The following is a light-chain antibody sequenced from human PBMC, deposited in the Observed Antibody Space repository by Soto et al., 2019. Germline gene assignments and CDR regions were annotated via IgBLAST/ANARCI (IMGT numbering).Light chain of an antibody. CDR2: EVT. Sequence: QSVLTQPASVSGSPGQSITISCTGTDSDVGGYNYVSWYQQHPGKAPKLMISEVTNRPSGVSNRFSGSKSGNTASLTISGLQAADEADYYCSSYSGSNTHVLFVGGTKVTVL. J-gene: IGLJ2*01. CDR3: SSYSGSNTHVL. V-gene: IGLV2-14*01. CDR1: DSDVGGYNY.